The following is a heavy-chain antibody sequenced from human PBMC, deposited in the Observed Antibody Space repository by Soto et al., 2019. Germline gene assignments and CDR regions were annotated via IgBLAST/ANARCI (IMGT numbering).Heavy chain of an antibody. CDR2: VKSKADGGSG. J-gene: IGHJ4*01. V-gene: IGHV3-15*07. CDR3: TTDSRTTLPEIRFDY. CDR1: GFPFNNAW. D-gene: IGHD1-26*01. Sequence: GGSLRLSCAASGFPFNNAWINWVRQVPGKGLEWVGRVKSKADGGSGDYAAPVKGRFVVSRDDSKDIVYLQMNCLKIEDTGVYYCTTDSRTTLPEIRFDYWGHGTQVTVSS.